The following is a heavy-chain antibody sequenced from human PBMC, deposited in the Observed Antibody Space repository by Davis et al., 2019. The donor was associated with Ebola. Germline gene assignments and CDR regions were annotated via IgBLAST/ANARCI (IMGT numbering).Heavy chain of an antibody. CDR3: ARGDFWSGYYHVSIAFDI. CDR1: GFTFSSYD. V-gene: IGHV3-13*01. D-gene: IGHD3-3*01. Sequence: PGGSLRLSCAASGFTFSSYDMHWVRQATGKGLEWVSAIGTAGDTYYPGSVKGRFTISRENAKNSLYLQMNSLRAEDTAVYYCARGDFWSGYYHVSIAFDIWGQGTMVTASS. J-gene: IGHJ3*02. CDR2: IGTAGDT.